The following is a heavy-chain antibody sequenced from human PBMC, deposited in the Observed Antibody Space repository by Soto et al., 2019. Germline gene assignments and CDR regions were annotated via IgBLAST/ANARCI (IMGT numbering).Heavy chain of an antibody. CDR2: ICGGDNDR. J-gene: IGHJ3*01. CDR3: LRDRLLHNPVWDAFDL. Sequence: GGSLRLSCAASGFTFSISAMSWVRQAPGKGLEWVSGICGGDNDRYYAGSVKGRFTISRDNSKNTVFLQVNSLRVEDTAVYYYLRDRLLHNPVWDAFDLWGQGTLVTVSS. D-gene: IGHD2-21*02. CDR1: GFTFSISA. V-gene: IGHV3-23*01.